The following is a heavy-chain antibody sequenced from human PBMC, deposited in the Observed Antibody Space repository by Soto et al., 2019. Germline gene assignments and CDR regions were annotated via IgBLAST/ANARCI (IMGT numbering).Heavy chain of an antibody. CDR2: ISYDGSNK. D-gene: IGHD6-19*01. Sequence: QVQLVESGGGVVQPGRSLRLSCAASGFTFSSFSLYWVRQAPGKGLEWLALISYDGSNKYNADSVKGRFAISRDNSKNTLYLQVNSLRPEDTAVYYCARTTAVAGTPEFDYWGQGTLVTVSS. V-gene: IGHV3-30*09. CDR1: GFTFSSFS. CDR3: ARTTAVAGTPEFDY. J-gene: IGHJ4*02.